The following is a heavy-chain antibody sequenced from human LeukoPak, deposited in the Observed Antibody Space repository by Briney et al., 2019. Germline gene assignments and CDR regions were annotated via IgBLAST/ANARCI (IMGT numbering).Heavy chain of an antibody. CDR1: GFTFSSYE. Sequence: PGGSLRLSCAASGFTFSSYEMNWVRQAPGKGLEWVSYISSSGGIIYYVDSVKGRFTISRDNAKKSLSLQMNSLRAEDTAVYYCVREEIAMAAMDYWGQGTLVTVSS. D-gene: IGHD6-19*01. V-gene: IGHV3-48*03. CDR2: ISSSGGII. J-gene: IGHJ4*02. CDR3: VREEIAMAAMDY.